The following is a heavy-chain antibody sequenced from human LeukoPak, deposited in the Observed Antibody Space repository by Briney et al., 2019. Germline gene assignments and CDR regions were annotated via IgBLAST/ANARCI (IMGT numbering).Heavy chain of an antibody. V-gene: IGHV1-18*04. J-gene: IGHJ4*02. CDR1: GYTFTSYG. Sequence: GASVKVSGKASGYTFTSYGISWVRQAPGQGLEWMGWISAYNGNTNYAQKLQGRVTMTTDTSTSTAYMELRSLRSDDTAVYYCARDGQYYYGSGTPDAAGFFDYWGQGTLVTVSS. CDR3: ARDGQYYYGSGTPDAAGFFDY. CDR2: ISAYNGNT. D-gene: IGHD3-10*01.